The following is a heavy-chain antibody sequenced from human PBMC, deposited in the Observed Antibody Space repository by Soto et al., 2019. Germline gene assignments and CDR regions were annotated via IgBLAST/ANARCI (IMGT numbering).Heavy chain of an antibody. Sequence: QEQLVQSGAEIKKPGSSVKISCEASGGTFSTYAFSWVRQAPGQGLEWMGGIIPIFGSPRYAKKFQGRVTITADEFLSTAYMELSSLRSDDTAVYYGARYVADITSSYQDLPDDYYCGMDVWGQGTTVTVSS. CDR3: ARYVADITSSYQDLPDDYYCGMDV. J-gene: IGHJ6*02. CDR1: GGTFSTYA. V-gene: IGHV1-69*01. D-gene: IGHD2-2*01. CDR2: IIPIFGSP.